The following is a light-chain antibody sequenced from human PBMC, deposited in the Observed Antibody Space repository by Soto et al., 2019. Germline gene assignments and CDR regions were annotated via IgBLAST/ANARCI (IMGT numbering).Light chain of an antibody. J-gene: IGKJ1*01. CDR3: QQYGDSPWT. Sequence: ESMLTQSPGTLSLYPGERATLSCRASQTVTSSFLAWYQRKPGQAPRLLIYGASDRATGIPDRFSGSGSGTDFTLTISRLEPEDFAVYYCQQYGDSPWTFGQGTMVDIK. V-gene: IGKV3-20*01. CDR1: QTVTSSF. CDR2: GAS.